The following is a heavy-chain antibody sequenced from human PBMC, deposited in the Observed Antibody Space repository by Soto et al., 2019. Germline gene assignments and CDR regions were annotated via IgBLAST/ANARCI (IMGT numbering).Heavy chain of an antibody. CDR3: ARERSGYYTNYYYYYGMDV. D-gene: IGHD3-3*01. J-gene: IGHJ6*02. CDR1: GYTFTSYY. CDR2: INPSGGST. V-gene: IGHV1-46*01. Sequence: ASMKFCCKASGYTFTSYYMHWGRQAPGQGREWMGIINPSGGSTSDAQKFQGRVTMTSDTSTSTVYMELSSLRSEDTAVYYCARERSGYYTNYYYYYGMDVWGQGTTVTVAS.